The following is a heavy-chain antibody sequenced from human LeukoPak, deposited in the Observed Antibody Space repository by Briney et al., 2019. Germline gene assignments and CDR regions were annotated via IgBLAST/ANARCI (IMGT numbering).Heavy chain of an antibody. J-gene: IGHJ4*02. CDR2: ISYDGSNK. Sequence: GGSLRLSCAASGFTFSSYEMNWVRQAPGKGLEWVAVISYDGSNKYYADSVKGRFTISRDNSKNTLYLQMNSLRAEDTAVYYCARVFVSYYYDSSGSYDYWGQGTLVTVSS. V-gene: IGHV3-30*04. CDR1: GFTFSSYE. D-gene: IGHD3-22*01. CDR3: ARVFVSYYYDSSGSYDY.